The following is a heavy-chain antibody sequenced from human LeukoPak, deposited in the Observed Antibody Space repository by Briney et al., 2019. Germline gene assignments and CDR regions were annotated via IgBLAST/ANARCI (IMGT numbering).Heavy chain of an antibody. J-gene: IGHJ4*02. V-gene: IGHV3-23*01. D-gene: IGHD1-14*01. Sequence: GGSLRLSCAASGFTFSSYSMNWVRQAPGKGLEWVSAISGSGGSIYYADSVKGRSAISRDNSKNTLYLQMNSLRAEDTAIYYCTGMGPFDYWGQGTLVTVSS. CDR3: TGMGPFDY. CDR2: ISGSGGSI. CDR1: GFTFSSYS.